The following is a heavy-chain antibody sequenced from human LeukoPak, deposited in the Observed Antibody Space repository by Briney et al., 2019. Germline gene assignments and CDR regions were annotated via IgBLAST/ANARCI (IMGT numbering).Heavy chain of an antibody. D-gene: IGHD2-2*01. CDR3: ASHCSSTSCYADYYYMDV. CDR2: IIPMIGTP. V-gene: IGHV1-69*13. Sequence: SVKVSCKASGYTFTSYDINWVRQAPGQGLEWMGGIIPMIGTPNYAQKFQGRVTITADESTSTAYMELSSLRSEDTAVYYCASHCSSTSCYADYYYMDVWGKGTTVTVSS. J-gene: IGHJ6*03. CDR1: GYTFTSYD.